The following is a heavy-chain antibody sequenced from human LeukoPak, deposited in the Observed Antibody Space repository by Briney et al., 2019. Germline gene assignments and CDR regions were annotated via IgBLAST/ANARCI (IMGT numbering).Heavy chain of an antibody. Sequence: SVKVSCKASGGTFSSYAISWVRQAPGQGLEWMGGIIPIFGTANYAQKLQGRVTMTTDTSTSTAYMELRSLRSDDTAVYYCATSQGACFDYWGQGTLVTVSS. V-gene: IGHV1-69*05. D-gene: IGHD1-1*01. CDR1: GGTFSSYA. J-gene: IGHJ4*02. CDR2: IIPIFGTA. CDR3: ATSQGACFDY.